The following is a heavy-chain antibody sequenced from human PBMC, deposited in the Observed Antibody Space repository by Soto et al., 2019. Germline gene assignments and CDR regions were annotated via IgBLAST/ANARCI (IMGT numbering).Heavy chain of an antibody. CDR1: GFTFSSYA. V-gene: IGHV3-23*01. Sequence: PGGSLRLSCAASGFTFSSYAMSWVRQAPGKGLEWVSAISGSGGSTYYADSVKGRFTISRDNSKNTLYLQMNSLRAEDTAVYCCAKLEQLAPYYYYGMDVWGQGTTVTVSS. D-gene: IGHD6-6*01. CDR3: AKLEQLAPYYYYGMDV. J-gene: IGHJ6*02. CDR2: ISGSGGST.